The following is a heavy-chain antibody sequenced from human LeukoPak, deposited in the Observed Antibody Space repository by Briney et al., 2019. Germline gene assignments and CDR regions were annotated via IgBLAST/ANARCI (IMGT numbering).Heavy chain of an antibody. J-gene: IGHJ4*02. CDR3: SLEIAAAGDY. CDR2: INPNSGGT. D-gene: IGHD6-13*01. V-gene: IGHV1-2*06. CDR1: GYTFTGYY. Sequence: ASVNVSCKASGYTFTGYYMHWVRQAPGQGLEWMGRINPNSGGTNYAQKFQGRVTTTRDTSISTAYMELSRLRSDDTAVYYCSLEIAAAGDYWGQGTLVTVSS.